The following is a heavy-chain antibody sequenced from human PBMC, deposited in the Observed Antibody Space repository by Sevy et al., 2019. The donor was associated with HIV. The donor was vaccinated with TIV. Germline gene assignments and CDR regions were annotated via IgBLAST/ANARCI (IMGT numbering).Heavy chain of an antibody. CDR3: ARVAVEYCTDDCYHRFDY. D-gene: IGHD2-21*02. J-gene: IGHJ4*02. Sequence: GGSLRLSCAASGFTFTLYAIHWVRQAPGKGLEWVGLISYSGTNKYYADSVKGRFTISRDDSKNTAYLQMNNLRTDDTAVYYCARVAVEYCTDDCYHRFDYWGQGTQVTVSS. CDR1: GFTFTLYA. CDR2: ISYSGTNK. V-gene: IGHV3-30-3*01.